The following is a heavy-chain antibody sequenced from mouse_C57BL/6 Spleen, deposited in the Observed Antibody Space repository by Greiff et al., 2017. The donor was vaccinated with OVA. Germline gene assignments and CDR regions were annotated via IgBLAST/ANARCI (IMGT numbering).Heavy chain of an antibody. CDR1: GFTFSDYG. CDR3: ARPSTTVVADWYFDV. D-gene: IGHD1-1*01. Sequence: EVQLVESGGGLVKPGGSLKLSCAASGFTFSDYGMHWVRQAPEKGLEWVAYISSGSSTIYYADTVKGRFTISRDNAKNTLFLQMTSLRSEDTAMYYCARPSTTVVADWYFDVWGTGTTVTVSS. V-gene: IGHV5-17*01. J-gene: IGHJ1*03. CDR2: ISSGSSTI.